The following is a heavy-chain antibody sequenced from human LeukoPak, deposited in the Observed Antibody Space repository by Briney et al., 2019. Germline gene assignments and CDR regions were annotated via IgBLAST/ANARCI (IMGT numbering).Heavy chain of an antibody. CDR1: GYTFTSYA. CDR2: INAGSGNT. Sequence: ASVKVSCKASGYTFTSYAMHWVRQAPGQRLEWMGWINAGSGNTKYSQKFQGRVTITRDTSASTAYMELSSLRSEDTAVYYCARDLDGDYTYFDYWGQGTLVTVSS. CDR3: ARDLDGDYTYFDY. J-gene: IGHJ4*02. V-gene: IGHV1-3*01. D-gene: IGHD4-17*01.